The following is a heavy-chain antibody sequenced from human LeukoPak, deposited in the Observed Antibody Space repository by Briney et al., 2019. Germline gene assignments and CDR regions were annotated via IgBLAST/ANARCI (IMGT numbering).Heavy chain of an antibody. J-gene: IGHJ4*02. CDR3: ARISVAGTAYYFDY. V-gene: IGHV4-4*07. Sequence: SETLSLTCTVSGGSISSYYWSWIRQPAGKGLEWIGRIYTSGSTNYNPSLKSRVTMSVDTSKNQFSLKLSSVTAADTAVYYCARISVAGTAYYFDYWGRGTLVTVSS. CDR1: GGSISSYY. CDR2: IYTSGST. D-gene: IGHD6-19*01.